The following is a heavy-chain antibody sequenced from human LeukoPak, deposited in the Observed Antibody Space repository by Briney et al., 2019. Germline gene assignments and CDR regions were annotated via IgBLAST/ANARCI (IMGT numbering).Heavy chain of an antibody. D-gene: IGHD2-2*02. CDR2: FHYSGST. J-gene: IGHJ5*02. CDR1: GYSIISGYS. CDR3: ARAYCSSTSCYTEVWFDP. V-gene: IGHV4-38-2*02. Sequence: TLSLTCTVSGYSIISGYSWEWIRQPPGKGLEWIGSFHYSGSTYYNPSLMSRVTISGDTSKNQFSLRLSSVTAADTAVYYCARAYCSSTSCYTEVWFDPWGQGTLVTVSS.